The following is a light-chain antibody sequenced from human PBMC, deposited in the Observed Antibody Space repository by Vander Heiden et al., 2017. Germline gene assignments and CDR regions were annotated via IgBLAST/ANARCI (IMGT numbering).Light chain of an antibody. V-gene: IGKV1-39*01. CDR3: QQFDSTPPIT. CDR2: AAS. Sequence: DIQMTQSPSSLSASVGDRVTITCRASQSISSYLNWYQQKPGKAPKLLIYAASSLQSGVPSRFSGSGSGTDFTLTISSLQPEDFATYYCQQFDSTPPITFGQGTRLEIK. J-gene: IGKJ5*01. CDR1: QSISSY.